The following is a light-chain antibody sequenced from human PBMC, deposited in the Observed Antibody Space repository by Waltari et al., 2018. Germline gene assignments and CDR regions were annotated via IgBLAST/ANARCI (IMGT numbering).Light chain of an antibody. CDR3: QQYISPPLT. V-gene: IGKV1-9*01. CDR1: QGINTY. J-gene: IGKJ4*01. CDR2: TAS. Sequence: DIQLTQSPSFLSASVGDRVTITCRASQGINTYLAWYQQKPGKAPKVLIYTASTLHTGVPSRFSGSGSGTEFTLTISSLQPEDVAVYYCQQYISPPLTFGGGTKVEIK.